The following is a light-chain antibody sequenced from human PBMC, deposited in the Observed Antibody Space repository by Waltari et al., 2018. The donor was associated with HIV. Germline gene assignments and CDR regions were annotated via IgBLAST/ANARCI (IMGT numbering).Light chain of an antibody. V-gene: IGKV1-NL1*01. CDR3: QQYYSTPVT. J-gene: IGKJ1*01. CDR2: GAS. Sequence: DIQMTQSPSSLSASVGDRVTITCRASQGISNSLAWYQQKPGKAPKVLLYGASRLESGVPSRFSGSGFGTDYTLTISSLQPEDFAAYYCQQYYSTPVTFGQGTKVEIK. CDR1: QGISNS.